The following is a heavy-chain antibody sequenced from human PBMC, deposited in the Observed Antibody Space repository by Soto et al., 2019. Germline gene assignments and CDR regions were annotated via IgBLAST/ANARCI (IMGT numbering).Heavy chain of an antibody. J-gene: IGHJ4*02. Sequence: QVQLQQSGPGLVKPSQTLSLTCAISGDSVSSNSVTWNWIRQSPSRGLEWLGRTYYRSKWYNDYAVPVKSRSTINAATTRHQYSQQRNPVTPEDTAVSYSARAVAGRIHYWGQGTLVSVS. CDR1: GDSVSSNSVT. CDR3: ARAVAGRIHY. V-gene: IGHV6-1*01. CDR2: TYYRSKWYN. D-gene: IGHD6-19*01.